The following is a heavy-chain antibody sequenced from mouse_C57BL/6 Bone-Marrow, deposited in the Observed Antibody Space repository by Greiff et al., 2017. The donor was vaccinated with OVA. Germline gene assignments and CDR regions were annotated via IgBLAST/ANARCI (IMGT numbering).Heavy chain of an antibody. CDR3: ARQDYSNLWAMDY. V-gene: IGHV2-6-1*01. CDR2: IWSDGST. J-gene: IGHJ4*01. D-gene: IGHD2-5*01. Sequence: VMLVESGPGLVAPSQSLSITCTVSGFSLTSYGVHWVRQPPGKGLEWLVVIWSDGSTTYNSALNSRLSISKDNSKSQVFLKMNSLQTDDTAMYYCARQDYSNLWAMDYWGQGTSVTVSS. CDR1: GFSLTSYG.